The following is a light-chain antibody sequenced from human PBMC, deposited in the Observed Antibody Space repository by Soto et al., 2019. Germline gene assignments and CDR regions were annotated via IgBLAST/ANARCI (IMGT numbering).Light chain of an antibody. CDR2: GAS. Sequence: EIVLTQSPGTLSLSPGERATLSCRASERLSPVYLAWYQQRRGQPPRLLIYGASNRATGIPDRFSGSGSGTDFSLIISRLEPEDFAVYYCQQYGNSPPFTFGQGTKVDIK. CDR1: ERLSPVY. CDR3: QQYGNSPPFT. J-gene: IGKJ2*01. V-gene: IGKV3-20*01.